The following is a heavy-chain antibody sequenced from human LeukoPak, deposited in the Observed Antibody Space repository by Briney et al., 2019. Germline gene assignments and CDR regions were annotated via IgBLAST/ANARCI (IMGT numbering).Heavy chain of an antibody. Sequence: PSETLSLTCTVSGGSISSYYWSWIRQPAGKGLEWIGRIYTSGGTNYNPSLKSRVTMSVDTSKNQFSLKLSSVAAADTAVYYCARAPYSSSWYTYFDYWGQGTLVTVSS. CDR1: GGSISSYY. J-gene: IGHJ4*02. D-gene: IGHD6-13*01. CDR2: IYTSGGT. V-gene: IGHV4-4*07. CDR3: ARAPYSSSWYTYFDY.